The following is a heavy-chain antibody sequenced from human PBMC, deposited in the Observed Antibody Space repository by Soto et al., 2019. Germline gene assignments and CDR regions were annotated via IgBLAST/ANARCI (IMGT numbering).Heavy chain of an antibody. Sequence: QAQLVQSGAEAKRPGTSVKVSCKVSGYTFTNYFHWIRQAPGQGLEWMGWMNPTDGDTEYARKFPGGLTLTRDASHAPAFKELRRLITDDKSVSYCASDMWSYVHWGHGTLVTVSS. CDR2: MNPTDGDT. CDR1: GYTFTNY. CDR3: ASDMWSYVH. J-gene: IGHJ4*01. D-gene: IGHD1-26*01. V-gene: IGHV1-2*02.